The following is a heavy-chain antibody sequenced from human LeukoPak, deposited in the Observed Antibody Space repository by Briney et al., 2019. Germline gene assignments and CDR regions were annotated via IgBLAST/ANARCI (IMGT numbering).Heavy chain of an antibody. CDR3: ARHRDYYDT. Sequence: SETLSLTCTVSGASINNNFWTWIRQPPGKGLEWIGYIYSSGSANHNPSLKSRVIISGDTSKNQISLNLTSVTAADTAVYFCARHRDYYDTWGHGTLVTVSS. V-gene: IGHV4-59*08. D-gene: IGHD3-22*01. CDR1: GASINNNF. CDR2: IYSSGSA. J-gene: IGHJ4*01.